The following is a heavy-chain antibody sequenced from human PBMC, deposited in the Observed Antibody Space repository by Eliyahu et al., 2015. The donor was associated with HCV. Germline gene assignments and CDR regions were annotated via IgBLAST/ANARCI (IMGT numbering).Heavy chain of an antibody. J-gene: IGHJ6*02. CDR3: ARASQTYYYYAMDV. CDR2: IYWDNNK. V-gene: IGHV2-5*02. Sequence: QITLKESGPTLVKPTQTLTLTCTFXGFPXTTSGVGVGWIRQPPGKALEWLALIYWDNNKEYSPSLKTRLTIAKDTSKNQVVFKMTNMDPVDTATYYCARASQTYYYYAMDVWGQGTTVTVSS. CDR1: GFPXTTSGVG.